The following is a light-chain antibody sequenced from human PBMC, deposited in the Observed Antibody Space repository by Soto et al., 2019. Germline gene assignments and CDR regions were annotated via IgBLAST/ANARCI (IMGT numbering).Light chain of an antibody. J-gene: IGKJ1*01. Sequence: DIQMTQSPSSLSVSVGDRVTITCRASQSISNYLNWYQQKPGKAPKLLIYAASTLQSGVPSRFSGSGSGTDFTLTVSRLQPEDFATYYCQQSYSTPRTFGQGTKVEIK. CDR1: QSISNY. V-gene: IGKV1-39*01. CDR3: QQSYSTPRT. CDR2: AAS.